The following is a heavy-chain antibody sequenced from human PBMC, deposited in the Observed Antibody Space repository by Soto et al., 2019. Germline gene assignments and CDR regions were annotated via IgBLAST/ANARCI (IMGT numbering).Heavy chain of an antibody. V-gene: IGHV3-66*01. CDR2: IYSGGST. CDR3: ARGNYYSYYYGMDV. J-gene: IGHJ6*02. D-gene: IGHD3-10*01. Sequence: PGGSLRLSCAASGFTVSSNYMSWVRQAPGKGLEWVSVIYSGGSTYYADSVKGGFTISRDNSKNTLYLQMNSLRAEDTAVYYCARGNYYSYYYGMDVWGQGTTVTVSS. CDR1: GFTVSSNY.